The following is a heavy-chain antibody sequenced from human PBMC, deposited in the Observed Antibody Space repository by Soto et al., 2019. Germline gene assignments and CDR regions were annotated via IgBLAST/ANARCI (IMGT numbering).Heavy chain of an antibody. D-gene: IGHD4-17*01. CDR3: ARRSYGDYFDAFDI. CDR2: IYYSGST. J-gene: IGHJ3*02. Sequence: SETLSLTCTVSGSSISSYYWSWIRQPPGKGLEWMGYIYYSGSTNYNPSLKSRVTISVDTSKNQFSLKLSSVTAADTAVYYCARRSYGDYFDAFDIWGQGTMVTVSS. CDR1: GSSISSYY. V-gene: IGHV4-59*08.